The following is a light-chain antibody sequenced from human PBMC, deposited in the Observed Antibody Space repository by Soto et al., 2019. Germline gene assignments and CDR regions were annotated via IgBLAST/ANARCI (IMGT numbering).Light chain of an antibody. CDR2: GAS. V-gene: IGKV3-15*01. Sequence: EIVMTQSPATLSVSPGERATLSCRASQSVSSNLAWYQQKPGQAPRLLIYGASTRPTGIPARFSGSGSGTDFTLTISSLQSQDFAVYSCQQYNNWPRTFGQGTKVEIK. CDR1: QSVSSN. J-gene: IGKJ1*01. CDR3: QQYNNWPRT.